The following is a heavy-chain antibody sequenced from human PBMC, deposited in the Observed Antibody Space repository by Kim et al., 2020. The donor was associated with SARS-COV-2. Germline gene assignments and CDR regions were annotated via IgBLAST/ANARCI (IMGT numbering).Heavy chain of an antibody. CDR2: ISYDGSNK. CDR3: AKAADTGYYGMDV. J-gene: IGHJ6*02. Sequence: GGSLRLSCAASGFTFSSYGMHCVRQAPGKGLEWVAVISYDGSNKYYADSVKGRFTISRDNSKNTLYLQMNSLRAEDTAVYYCAKAADTGYYGMDVWGQGTTVTVSS. D-gene: IGHD5-18*01. CDR1: GFTFSSYG. V-gene: IGHV3-30*18.